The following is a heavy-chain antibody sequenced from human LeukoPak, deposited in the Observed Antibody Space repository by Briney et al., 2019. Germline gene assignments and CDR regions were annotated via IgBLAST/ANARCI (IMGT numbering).Heavy chain of an antibody. V-gene: IGHV3-30*14. CDR3: VRQKKSHGNFDY. Sequence: GGSLRLSCAASGFTFSSYAMHWVRQAPGKGLEWVAVISYDGSNKFYADSVKGRFTISRENAKNSLYLQMNSLRVEDTAVYYCVRQKKSHGNFDYWGQGTLVTVSS. CDR1: GFTFSSYA. D-gene: IGHD1-26*01. J-gene: IGHJ4*02. CDR2: ISYDGSNK.